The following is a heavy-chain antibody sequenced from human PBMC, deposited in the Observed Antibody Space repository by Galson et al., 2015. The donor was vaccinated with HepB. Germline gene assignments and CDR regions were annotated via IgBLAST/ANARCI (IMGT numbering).Heavy chain of an antibody. D-gene: IGHD3-9*01. CDR2: ISTDGSRA. V-gene: IGHV3-74*01. CDR3: ARPRLRHFDSCEL. J-gene: IGHJ4*02. CDR1: GFTFSAYG. Sequence: SLRLSCAASGFTFSAYGMRWVRQAPGKGLEWVSGISTDGSRANYADSVKGRFTISRDNAKNTAYLQMSSLRVEDTAIYYCARPRLRHFDSCELWRQGLLVTVSS.